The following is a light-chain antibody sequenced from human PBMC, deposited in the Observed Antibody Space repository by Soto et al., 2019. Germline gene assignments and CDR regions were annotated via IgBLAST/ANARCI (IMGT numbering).Light chain of an antibody. CDR1: QSISTW. CDR3: QQHDEYPST. CDR2: KAS. Sequence: DIQLTQSPSTLSASVGDRVTITSRASQSISTWLAWYQQKPGKAPKLLIYKASSLLSGVPSRFSGSGSVTEFTLAISSLLPDDFATYDGQQHDEYPSTFGQGTNLDI. V-gene: IGKV1-5*03. J-gene: IGKJ2*01.